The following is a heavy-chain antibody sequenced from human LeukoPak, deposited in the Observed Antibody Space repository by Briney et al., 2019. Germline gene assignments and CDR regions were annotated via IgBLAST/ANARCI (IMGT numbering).Heavy chain of an antibody. D-gene: IGHD6-19*01. CDR2: ISSNGRRT. CDR1: GFTLSSYA. Sequence: AGGSLRLSCAASGFTLSSYAMSWVRQAPGKGLEFVSAISSNGRRTYYANSVKGRFTISRDISKNTLYLQMGSLRAEDMAVYYCARVDYGSGCDSWGQGTLVTVSS. CDR3: ARVDYGSGCDS. J-gene: IGHJ4*02. V-gene: IGHV3-64*01.